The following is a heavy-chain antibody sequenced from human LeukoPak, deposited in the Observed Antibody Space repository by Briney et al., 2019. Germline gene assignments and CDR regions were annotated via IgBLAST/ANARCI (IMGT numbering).Heavy chain of an antibody. D-gene: IGHD3-3*01. J-gene: IGHJ4*02. CDR2: ISYDGSNK. CDR3: ATSAFWSGFYGNFDF. V-gene: IGHV3-30-3*01. Sequence: GGSLRLSCAASGITFTTYTMHWVRQAPGKGLEWVALISYDGSNKYYADSVKGRFTISRDNSKNTLYLQINSLRAEDTAVYYCATSAFWSGFYGNFDFWGQGTLVTVSS. CDR1: GITFTTYT.